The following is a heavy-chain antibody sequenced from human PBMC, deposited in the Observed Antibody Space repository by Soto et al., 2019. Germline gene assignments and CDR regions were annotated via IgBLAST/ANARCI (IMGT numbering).Heavy chain of an antibody. D-gene: IGHD2-2*01. CDR2: ISYDASKK. V-gene: IGHV3-30*18. Sequence: LRLSCAASGFTFSSSGMHWVRQAPGKGLEWVAVISYDASKKYYADSVKGRFTISRDNSKETVDLQMNSLRAEDTAVYYCAKEGCSSTSCVAFLDVWGRGTTVTVSS. CDR1: GFTFSSSG. J-gene: IGHJ6*02. CDR3: AKEGCSSTSCVAFLDV.